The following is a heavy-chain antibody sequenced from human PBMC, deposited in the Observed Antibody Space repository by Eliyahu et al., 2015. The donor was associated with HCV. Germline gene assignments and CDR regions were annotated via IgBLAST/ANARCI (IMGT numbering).Heavy chain of an antibody. Sequence: EVLLVESGGGLIQPGGSLRLSCAAGGFSSXSNYMSWVRQAPGXGLEWVSVIYSNGETKYTDSVKDRFTISRDNFKNTLYLQMNSLTVEDTAMYYCAKNGGWYGRGWFDPWGQGTLVTVSS. D-gene: IGHD6-19*01. CDR3: AKNGGWYGRGWFDP. J-gene: IGHJ5*02. CDR1: GFSSXSNY. V-gene: IGHV3-53*01. CDR2: IYSNGET.